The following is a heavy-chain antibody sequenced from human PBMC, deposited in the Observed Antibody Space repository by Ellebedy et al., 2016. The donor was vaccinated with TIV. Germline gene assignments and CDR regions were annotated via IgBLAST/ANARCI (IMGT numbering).Heavy chain of an antibody. J-gene: IGHJ4*02. V-gene: IGHV3-48*02. CDR3: ARDRGAAADPFFDY. Sequence: GESLKISCAASGFTFSSYSMNWVRQAPGKGLEWVSYISCSSSTIYYADSVKGRFTISRDNAKNSLYLQMNSLRDEDTAVYYCARDRGAAADPFFDYWGQGTLVTVSS. CDR1: GFTFSSYS. CDR2: ISCSSSTI. D-gene: IGHD6-13*01.